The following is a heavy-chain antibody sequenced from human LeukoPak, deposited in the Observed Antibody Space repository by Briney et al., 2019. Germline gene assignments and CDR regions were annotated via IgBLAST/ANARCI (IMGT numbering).Heavy chain of an antibody. Sequence: PGGSLRLSCAASGFTFSSYWMSWVRQAAGKGLQWLAYIRYDGSYKYYVDSVKGRFTISRDNSENRLYLQMNSLTVEDTAVYYCAGIDVSVSAFYWGQGTLVAVSS. V-gene: IGHV3-30*02. CDR2: IRYDGSYK. CDR1: GFTFSSYW. J-gene: IGHJ4*02. CDR3: AGIDVSVSAFY. D-gene: IGHD2-21*02.